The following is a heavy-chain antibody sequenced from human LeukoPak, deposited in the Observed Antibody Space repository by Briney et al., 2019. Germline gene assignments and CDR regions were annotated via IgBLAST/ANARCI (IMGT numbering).Heavy chain of an antibody. Sequence: GGSLRLSCAASGFTFSNAWMSWVRQAPGKGLEWVGRIKSKTDGGTTDYVAPVKGRFTISRDDSKNTLYLQMNSLKTEDTAVYYCTTALRLYCSSTSCYTYAFDIWGQGTMVTVSS. CDR1: GFTFSNAW. V-gene: IGHV3-15*01. CDR2: IKSKTDGGTT. D-gene: IGHD2-2*02. CDR3: TTALRLYCSSTSCYTYAFDI. J-gene: IGHJ3*02.